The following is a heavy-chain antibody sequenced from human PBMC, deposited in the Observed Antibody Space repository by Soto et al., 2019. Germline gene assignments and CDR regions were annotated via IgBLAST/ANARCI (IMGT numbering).Heavy chain of an antibody. CDR1: GFTFSSYA. V-gene: IGHV3-23*01. J-gene: IGHJ6*02. Sequence: PGGSLRLSCAASGFTFSSYAMSWVRQAPGKGLEWVSAISGSGGSTYYADSVKGRFTISRDNSKNTLYLQMNSLRAEDTAVYYCAKVPIDSSSWYYYGMDVWGQGTTVTVSS. CDR3: AKVPIDSSSWYYYGMDV. CDR2: ISGSGGST. D-gene: IGHD6-13*01.